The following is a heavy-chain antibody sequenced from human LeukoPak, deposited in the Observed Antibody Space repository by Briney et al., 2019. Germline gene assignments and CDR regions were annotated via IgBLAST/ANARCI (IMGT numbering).Heavy chain of an antibody. V-gene: IGHV3-7*04. J-gene: IGHJ4*02. CDR1: GFTLSNYW. CDR2: MKHDGTEK. Sequence: GGSLRLSCAASGFTLSNYWMNWVRQAPGKGLEWVANMKHDGTEKIYVDSVKGRFTISRDDAKNSLYLQMNSLGAEDTARYYCARSPYSGSYGPFDYWGQGTLVTVSS. D-gene: IGHD1-26*01. CDR3: ARSPYSGSYGPFDY.